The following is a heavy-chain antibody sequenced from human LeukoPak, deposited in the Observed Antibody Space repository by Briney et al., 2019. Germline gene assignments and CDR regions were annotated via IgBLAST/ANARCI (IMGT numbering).Heavy chain of an antibody. Sequence: GGSPRLSCAASGFSFSSYDMYWVRQAPGKGLEWVAFICYDGNNRYYADSVKGRFTISRDNSESTLYLQLNSLRAEDTAVYYCTTITVASHFDYWGPGTLVTVSS. CDR2: ICYDGNNR. CDR1: GFSFSSYD. CDR3: TTITVASHFDY. V-gene: IGHV3-30*02. J-gene: IGHJ4*02. D-gene: IGHD6-19*01.